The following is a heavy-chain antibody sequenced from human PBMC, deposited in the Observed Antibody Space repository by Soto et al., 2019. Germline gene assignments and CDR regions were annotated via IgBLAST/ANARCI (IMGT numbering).Heavy chain of an antibody. CDR2: IYYSGST. V-gene: IGHV4-39*02. CDR1: GGSISSSSYY. J-gene: IGHJ4*02. Sequence: SETLSLTCTVSGGSISSSSYYWGWIRQPPGKGLEWIGSIYYSGSTYYNPSLKSRVTISVDTSKNQFSLQLNSVTPEDTAVYYCARDHGDGYDYWGQGTLVTVSS. D-gene: IGHD5-18*01. CDR3: ARDHGDGYDY.